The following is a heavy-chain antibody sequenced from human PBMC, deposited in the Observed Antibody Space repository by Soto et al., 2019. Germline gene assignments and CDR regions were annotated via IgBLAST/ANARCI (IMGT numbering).Heavy chain of an antibody. CDR3: ARVPRLYYYDSSGPQGYFDY. D-gene: IGHD3-22*01. J-gene: IGHJ4*02. V-gene: IGHV4-34*01. CDR1: GGSFSGYY. Sequence: SETLSLTCAVYGGSFSGYYWSWIRQPPGKGLEWIGEINHSGSTNYNPSIKSRVTKSVDTSKNQFSLKLSSVTAADTAVYYCARVPRLYYYDSSGPQGYFDYWGQGTLVTVS. CDR2: INHSGST.